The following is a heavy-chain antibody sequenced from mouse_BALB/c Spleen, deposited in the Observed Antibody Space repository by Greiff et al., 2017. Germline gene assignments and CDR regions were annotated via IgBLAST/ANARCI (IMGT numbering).Heavy chain of an antibody. Sequence: EVKVVESGGGLVQPGGSLKLSCAASGFTFSSYTMSWVRQTPEKRLEWVAYISNGGGSTYYPDTVKGRFTISRDNAKNTLYLQMSSLKSEDTAMYYCARRYGNFCFDYWGQGTTLTVSS. J-gene: IGHJ2*01. CDR3: ARRYGNFCFDY. CDR1: GFTFSSYT. D-gene: IGHD2-1*01. CDR2: ISNGGGST. V-gene: IGHV5-12-2*01.